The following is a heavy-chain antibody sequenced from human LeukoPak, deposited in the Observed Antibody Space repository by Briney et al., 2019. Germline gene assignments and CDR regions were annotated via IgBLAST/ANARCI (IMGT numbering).Heavy chain of an antibody. Sequence: PGGSLRLSCAASGFTFSSYAMTWVRQSPGKGLEWVSVIGSGGDTYYSDSVQGRFTISRDNSKNTLYLQMNSLRADDTAVYYCAKDRWGYCTNGVCYKRTFDYWGQGTLVTVSS. V-gene: IGHV3-23*01. CDR3: AKDRWGYCTNGVCYKRTFDY. CDR2: IGSGGDT. D-gene: IGHD2-8*01. J-gene: IGHJ4*02. CDR1: GFTFSSYA.